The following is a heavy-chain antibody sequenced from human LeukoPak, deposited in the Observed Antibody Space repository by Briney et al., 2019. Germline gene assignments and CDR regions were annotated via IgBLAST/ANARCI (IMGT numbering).Heavy chain of an antibody. CDR2: ISWNSGSI. Sequence: GRSLRLSCAASGFTFDDYAMHWVRQAPGKGLEWVSGISWNSGSIGYADSVKGRFTISRDNAKNSLYLQMNSLRAEDTAVYYCAKGIVYFDYWGQGTLVTVSS. V-gene: IGHV3-9*01. CDR1: GFTFDDYA. CDR3: AKGIVYFDY. J-gene: IGHJ4*02. D-gene: IGHD2-15*01.